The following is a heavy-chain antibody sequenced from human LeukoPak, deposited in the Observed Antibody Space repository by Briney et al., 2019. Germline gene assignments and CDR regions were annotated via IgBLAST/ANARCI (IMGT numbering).Heavy chain of an antibody. Sequence: AETLSLTCTVPGGSISSYYWSWVRQPAGKGLEWVGHIYNSGSTNYNPSVKGRVTMSVATSKNQFSLHLSSVTAADTAVYYCARSAFLVTAPGLYYFDYWGQGTLVAVSS. CDR1: GGSISSYY. CDR3: ARSAFLVTAPGLYYFDY. D-gene: IGHD6-13*01. CDR2: IYNSGST. J-gene: IGHJ4*02. V-gene: IGHV4-4*07.